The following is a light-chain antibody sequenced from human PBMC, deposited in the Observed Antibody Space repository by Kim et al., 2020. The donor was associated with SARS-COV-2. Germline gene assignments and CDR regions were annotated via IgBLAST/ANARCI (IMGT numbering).Light chain of an antibody. Sequence: DIQMTQSPSSLSASVGDRVTITCRASQSLSSYLNWYQQKPGKAPKLLIYAAPSLQSGVPSRFSGSGSGTDFTLTISSLQPQDFAKYNCPQSYSTPLTFGGGTKVDIK. CDR2: AAP. CDR1: QSLSSY. J-gene: IGKJ4*01. CDR3: PQSYSTPLT. V-gene: IGKV1-39*01.